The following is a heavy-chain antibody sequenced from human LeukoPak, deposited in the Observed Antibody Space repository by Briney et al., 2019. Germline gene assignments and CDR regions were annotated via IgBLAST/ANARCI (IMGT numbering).Heavy chain of an antibody. CDR1: GFTFSSYG. V-gene: IGHV3-33*01. D-gene: IGHD1-26*01. CDR3: ARQGIVGAKRGGWFDY. Sequence: GRSLRLSCAASGFTFSSYGMHWVRQAPGKGLEWVAVIWYDGSNENYADSVKGRFTISRDNSKKTMYLQTNSLRAEDTAVYYCARQGIVGAKRGGWFDYWGHGTLVTVSS. CDR2: IWYDGSNE. J-gene: IGHJ4*01.